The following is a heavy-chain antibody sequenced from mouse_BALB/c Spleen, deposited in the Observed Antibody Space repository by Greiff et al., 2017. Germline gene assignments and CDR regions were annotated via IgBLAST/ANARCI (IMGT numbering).Heavy chain of an antibody. CDR2: ISDGGSYT. CDR1: GFTFSDYY. J-gene: IGHJ2*01. D-gene: IGHD1-1*01. V-gene: IGHV5-4*02. Sequence: EVHLVESGGGLVKPGGSLKLSCAASGFTFSDYYMYWVRQTPEKRLEWVATISDGGSYTYYPDSVKGRFTISRDNAKNNLYLQMSSLKSEDTAMYYCARGSTVAPFDYWGQGTTLTVSS. CDR3: ARGSTVAPFDY.